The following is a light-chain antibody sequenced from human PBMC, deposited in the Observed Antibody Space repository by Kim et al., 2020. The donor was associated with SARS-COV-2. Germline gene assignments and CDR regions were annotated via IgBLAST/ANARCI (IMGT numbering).Light chain of an antibody. CDR1: NIGSKS. CDR2: YDS. J-gene: IGLJ2*01. CDR3: QVWDSSSDHRV. Sequence: APGKTARITCGGNNIGSKSLHWYQRKPGQAPVLVIYYDSDRPSGIPERFSGSNSGNTATLTISRVEAGDEADYYCQVWDSSSDHRVFGGGTQLTVL. V-gene: IGLV3-21*04.